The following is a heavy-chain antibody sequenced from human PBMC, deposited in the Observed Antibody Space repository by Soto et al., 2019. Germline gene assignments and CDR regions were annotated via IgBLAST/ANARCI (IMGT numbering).Heavy chain of an antibody. CDR1: GFTFSSYA. Sequence: QVQLVESGGGVVQPGRSLRLSCAASGFTFSSYAMHWVRQAPGKGLEWVAVISYDGSNKYYADPVKGRFTISSVNSKNTLYLQMHSLTAAHTAVYYCARDEIPISWAYGMDVWGQGTTLTVSS. CDR3: ARDEIPISWAYGMDV. V-gene: IGHV3-30-3*01. CDR2: ISYDGSNK. D-gene: IGHD1-26*01. J-gene: IGHJ6*02.